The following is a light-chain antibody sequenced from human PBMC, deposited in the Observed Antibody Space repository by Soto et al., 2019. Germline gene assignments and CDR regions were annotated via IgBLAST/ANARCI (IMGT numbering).Light chain of an antibody. CDR3: AAWDGTLNNVL. J-gene: IGLJ2*01. V-gene: IGLV1-44*01. Sequence: QSALTQPPSASGTPGQRVTISCSGSGSSIGTNTVNWYRQLPGTAPKLLIYGNNQRPSGVPDRFSGSKSGTSASLAISGLQSEDEADYSCAAWDGTLNNVLFGGGTKVTVL. CDR1: GSSIGTNT. CDR2: GNN.